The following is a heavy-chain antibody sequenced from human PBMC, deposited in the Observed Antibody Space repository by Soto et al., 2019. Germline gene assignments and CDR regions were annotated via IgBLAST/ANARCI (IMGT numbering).Heavy chain of an antibody. CDR3: AKDVSSVITSFDL. D-gene: IGHD3-22*01. CDR1: GFTFSSYA. Sequence: EVQLLESGGGLVQPGGSLRLSCAASGFTFSSYAMSWVRQAPGKGLEWVSAISGSGGSTYYADSVKGRFTISRDNSKNTLYLQMHSLRAEDTAVYYCAKDVSSVITSFDLWGRGTLVTVSS. J-gene: IGHJ2*01. CDR2: ISGSGGST. V-gene: IGHV3-23*01.